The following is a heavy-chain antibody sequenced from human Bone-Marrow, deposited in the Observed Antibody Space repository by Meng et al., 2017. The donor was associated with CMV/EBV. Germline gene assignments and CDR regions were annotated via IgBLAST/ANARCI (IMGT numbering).Heavy chain of an antibody. CDR1: GGSFSGYY. V-gene: IGHV4-34*01. D-gene: IGHD2-21*01. CDR2: INHSGST. CDR3: ARAGVFPRYFQH. Sequence: ESLKISCAGDGGSFSGYYWSWIRQPPGKGLEWIGEINHSGSTNYNPSLKSRVTISVHTSKNQFSLKLSSVTAADTAVYYCARAGVFPRYFQHWGQGTLVTVSS. J-gene: IGHJ1*01.